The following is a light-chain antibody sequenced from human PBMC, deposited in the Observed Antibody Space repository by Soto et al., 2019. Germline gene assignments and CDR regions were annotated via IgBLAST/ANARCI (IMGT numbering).Light chain of an antibody. J-gene: IGKJ3*01. V-gene: IGKV3-20*01. CDR1: QSVSSSY. Sequence: EIVLTQSPGTLSLSPGERATLSCRASQSVSSSYFAWYQQKPGQAPRLLIYGASSRATGIPDRFSGSGSGTDFTITISRLEPEDFAVYYCQRYGSSSFTFGPGTKVDIK. CDR3: QRYGSSSFT. CDR2: GAS.